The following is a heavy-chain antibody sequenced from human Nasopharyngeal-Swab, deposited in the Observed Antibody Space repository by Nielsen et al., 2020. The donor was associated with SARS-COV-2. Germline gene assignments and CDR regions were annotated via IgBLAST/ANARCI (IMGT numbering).Heavy chain of an antibody. CDR2: INPNSGGT. CDR3: AREWLARAGYCSGGSCYPIGYFDL. J-gene: IGHJ2*01. CDR1: GYTFTGYY. V-gene: IGHV1-2*06. Sequence: ASVKVSCRASGYTFTGYYMHWVRQAPGQGLEWMGRINPNSGGTNYAQKFQGRVTMTRDTSISTAYMELSRLRSDDTAVYYCAREWLARAGYCSGGSCYPIGYFDLWGRGTLVTVSS. D-gene: IGHD2-15*01.